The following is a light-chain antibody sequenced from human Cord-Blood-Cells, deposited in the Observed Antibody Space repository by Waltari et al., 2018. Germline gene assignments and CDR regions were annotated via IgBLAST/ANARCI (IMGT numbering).Light chain of an antibody. CDR1: SSDVGSYNL. CDR3: CSYAGSRV. Sequence: QSALTQPASVSGSPGQLITISCTGTSSDVGSYNLVSWYQQHPGKAPKLMIYEGSKRPSGVSNRFSGSKSGNTASLIISGLQAEDEADYYCCSYAGSRVFGGGTKLTVL. V-gene: IGLV2-23*01. J-gene: IGLJ3*02. CDR2: EGS.